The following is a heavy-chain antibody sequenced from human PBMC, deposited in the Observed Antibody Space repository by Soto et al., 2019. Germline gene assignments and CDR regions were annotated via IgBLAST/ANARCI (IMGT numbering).Heavy chain of an antibody. CDR1: GFTFSSYS. CDR3: ARGTGPRILYSSHDY. V-gene: IGHV3-21*01. J-gene: IGHJ4*02. Sequence: GGSLRVSCAASGFTFSSYSMNWVRQAPGKGLEWVSSISSSSSYIYYADSVKGRFTISRDNAKNSLYLQMNSLRAEDTAVYYCARGTGPRILYSSHDYWGQVTLVPVSP. CDR2: ISSSSSYI. D-gene: IGHD6-13*01.